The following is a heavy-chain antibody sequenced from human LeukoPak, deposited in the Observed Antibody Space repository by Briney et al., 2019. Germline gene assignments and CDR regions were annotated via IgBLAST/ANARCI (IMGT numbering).Heavy chain of an antibody. Sequence: ASVKVSCKASGYTFTSYDINWVRQATGQGLEWMGWMNPNSGNTGYAQKFQGRVTMTRNTSISTAYMELSSLRSEDTAVYYCARDPYSSSWYTYYYYGMDAWGQGTTVTVSS. J-gene: IGHJ6*02. D-gene: IGHD6-13*01. CDR2: MNPNSGNT. CDR3: ARDPYSSSWYTYYYYGMDA. V-gene: IGHV1-8*01. CDR1: GYTFTSYD.